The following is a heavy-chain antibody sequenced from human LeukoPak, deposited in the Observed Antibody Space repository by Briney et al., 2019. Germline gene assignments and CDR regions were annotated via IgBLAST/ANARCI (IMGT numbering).Heavy chain of an antibody. CDR3: ARDLRGAADY. D-gene: IGHD1-26*01. V-gene: IGHV3-33*01. J-gene: IGHJ4*02. Sequence: GGSLRLSCEASGFTFSSYGMHWVRQAPGKGLEWVAVIWYDGSIKYYADSVKGRFTISRDNSKNTLYLQMGSLRAGDMALYYCARDLRGAADYWGQGTLVTVSS. CDR1: GFTFSSYG. CDR2: IWYDGSIK.